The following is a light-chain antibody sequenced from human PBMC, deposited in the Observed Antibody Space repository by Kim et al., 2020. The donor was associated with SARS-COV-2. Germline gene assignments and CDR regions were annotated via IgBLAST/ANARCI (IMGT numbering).Light chain of an antibody. CDR3: QSYDSSLSGWV. Sequence: QRVTITCPGSSSNIGAGYDVHWYQQLPGTAPKLLIHGNTNRPSGVPDRFSGSKSGTSASLAITGLQAEDEADYYCQSYDSSLSGWVFGGGTQLTVL. CDR2: GNT. CDR1: SSNIGAGYD. V-gene: IGLV1-40*01. J-gene: IGLJ3*02.